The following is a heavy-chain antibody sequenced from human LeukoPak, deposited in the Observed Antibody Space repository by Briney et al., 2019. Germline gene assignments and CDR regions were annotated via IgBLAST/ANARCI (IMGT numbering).Heavy chain of an antibody. CDR2: ISSSSSYI. CDR3: ARGRTVAGTDY. CDR1: GFTFSSYS. V-gene: IGHV3-21*01. Sequence: SGGSLRLSCAASGFTFSSYSMNWVRQAPGKGLELVSSISSSSSYIYYADSVKGRFTISRDNAKNSLYLQMNSLRAEDTAVYYCARGRTVAGTDYWGQGTLVTVSS. J-gene: IGHJ4*02. D-gene: IGHD6-19*01.